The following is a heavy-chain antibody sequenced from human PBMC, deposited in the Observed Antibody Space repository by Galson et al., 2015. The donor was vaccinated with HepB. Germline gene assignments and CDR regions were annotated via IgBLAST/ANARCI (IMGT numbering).Heavy chain of an antibody. CDR1: GFPFSYYV. J-gene: IGHJ4*02. D-gene: IGHD5-18*01. CDR3: AKDQIWEFLHFLHY. CDR2: ISGNGGRT. Sequence: SLRLSCAASGFPFSYYVMNWVRQAPGKGLEWVSTISGNGGRTYYADSVKGRFTISRDNSKDTLYLHMNSLRAEDTAVYYCAKDQIWEFLHFLHYWVRGTLVTVTS. V-gene: IGHV3-23*01.